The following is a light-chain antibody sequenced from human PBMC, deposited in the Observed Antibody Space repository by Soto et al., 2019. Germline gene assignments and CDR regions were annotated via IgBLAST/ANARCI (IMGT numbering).Light chain of an antibody. CDR3: ATWDDSLFGHV. J-gene: IGLJ1*01. CDR2: SND. Sequence: HSVLTQPPSASGTAGQVVTISCSGGDSNIGSNSVYWYQHLPRMAPKLLIYSNDQRPSGVPDRFSASKSGTSASLAISGLQSEDEADYYCATWDDSLFGHVFGTGTKVTVL. V-gene: IGLV1-44*01. CDR1: DSNIGSNS.